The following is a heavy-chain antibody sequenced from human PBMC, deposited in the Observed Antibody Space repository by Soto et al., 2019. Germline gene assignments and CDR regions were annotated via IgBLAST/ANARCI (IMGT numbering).Heavy chain of an antibody. J-gene: IGHJ4*02. Sequence: SETLSLTCTVSGGSISSGGYYWSWIRQHPGKGLEWIGYIYYSGSTYYNPSLKSRVTISVDTSKNQFSLKLSSVTAADTAVYYCARVMITFGGVIANTFDYWGQGTLVTVSS. V-gene: IGHV4-31*03. CDR1: GGSISSGGYY. CDR2: IYYSGST. D-gene: IGHD3-16*02. CDR3: ARVMITFGGVIANTFDY.